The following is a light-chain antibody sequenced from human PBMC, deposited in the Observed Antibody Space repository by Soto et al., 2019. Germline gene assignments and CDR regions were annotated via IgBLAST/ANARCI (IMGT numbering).Light chain of an antibody. V-gene: IGLV1-44*01. CDR1: SSNIGSNT. CDR2: SNN. CDR3: AAWADSLNVV. J-gene: IGLJ2*01. Sequence: QPVLTQPPSASGTPGQRVTISCSGSSSNIGSNTVNWYQQLPGTAPKLLIYSNNQRPSGVPDRFSGSKSGTSASLAISGLQSEDEADYYCAAWADSLNVVFSGGTKLTVL.